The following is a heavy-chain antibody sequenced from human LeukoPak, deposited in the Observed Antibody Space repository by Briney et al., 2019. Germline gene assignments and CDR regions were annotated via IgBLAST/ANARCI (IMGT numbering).Heavy chain of an antibody. CDR2: FNPNSGGT. J-gene: IGHJ4*02. D-gene: IGHD2-2*01. CDR1: GYTFTDYY. CDR3: ARANFLYCSSSTCLFDY. Sequence: GASVKVSCKASGYTFTDYYIHWVRQAPGQGLEWMGWFNPNSGGTNYAQKFQGRVTMTRDTSISTAHMEVSRLRSDDTAVYYCARANFLYCSSSTCLFDYWGQGTLVTVSS. V-gene: IGHV1-2*02.